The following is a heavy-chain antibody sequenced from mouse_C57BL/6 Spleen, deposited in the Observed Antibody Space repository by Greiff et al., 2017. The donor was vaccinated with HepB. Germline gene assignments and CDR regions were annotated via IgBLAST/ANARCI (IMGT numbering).Heavy chain of an antibody. D-gene: IGHD1-1*01. CDR3: ARPRYYYGSSYAMDY. CDR2: IYPSDSET. CDR1: GYTFTSYW. Sequence: VQLQQPGAELVRPGSSVKLSCKASGYTFTSYWMDWVKQRPGQGLEWIGNIYPSDSETHYNQKFKDKATLTVDKSSSTAYMQLSSLTSEDSAVYYCARPRYYYGSSYAMDYWGQGTSVTVSS. V-gene: IGHV1-61*01. J-gene: IGHJ4*01.